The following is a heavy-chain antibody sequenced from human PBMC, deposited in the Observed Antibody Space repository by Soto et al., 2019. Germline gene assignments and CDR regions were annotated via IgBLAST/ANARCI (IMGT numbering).Heavy chain of an antibody. Sequence: ASETLSLTCAVSGGSISSSNWWSWVRQPPGKGLEWIGEIYHSGSTNYNPSLKSRVTISVDKSKNQFSLKLSSVTAADTAVYYCARAPGDSHGYTFDYWGQGTLVTVSS. CDR3: ARAPGDSHGYTFDY. J-gene: IGHJ4*02. CDR1: GGSISSSNW. D-gene: IGHD5-18*01. V-gene: IGHV4-4*02. CDR2: IYHSGST.